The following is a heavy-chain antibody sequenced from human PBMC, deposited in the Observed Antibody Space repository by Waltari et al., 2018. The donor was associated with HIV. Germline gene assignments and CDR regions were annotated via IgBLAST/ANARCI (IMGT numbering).Heavy chain of an antibody. CDR1: VCTVSSNY. D-gene: IGHD3-16*02. J-gene: IGHJ4*02. CDR3: AREDVWGSYRYFDY. Sequence: EVQLVESGGGLIQPGGSLRLSCAASVCTVSSNYTSGVRPAPGKGLEWVSVIYSGGSTYYADSVKGRFTISRDNSKNTLYLQMNSLRAEDTAVYYCAREDVWGSYRYFDYWGQGTLVTVSS. V-gene: IGHV3-53*01. CDR2: IYSGGST.